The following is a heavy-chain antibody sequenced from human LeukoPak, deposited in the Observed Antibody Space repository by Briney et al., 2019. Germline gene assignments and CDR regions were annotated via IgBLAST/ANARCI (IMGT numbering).Heavy chain of an antibody. CDR1: GFTFSSYG. J-gene: IGHJ4*02. CDR3: AKDISSGYYFDY. Sequence: GGSLRLSCAASGFTFSSYGMSWVRQAPGRGLEWISAISGDDGSTYHIDSVKGRFTISRDNSKNTLYLQMNSLRAEDTALYYCAKDISSGYYFDYWGQGTLVTVSS. V-gene: IGHV3-23*01. D-gene: IGHD3-22*01. CDR2: ISGDDGST.